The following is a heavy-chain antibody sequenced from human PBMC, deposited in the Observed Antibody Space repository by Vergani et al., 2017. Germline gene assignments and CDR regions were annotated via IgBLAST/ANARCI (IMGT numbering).Heavy chain of an antibody. CDR3: ARAITMIVVVMGY. V-gene: IGHV3-48*01. D-gene: IGHD3-22*01. Sequence: EVQLVESGGGLIQPGGSLRLSCAASGFTVSSNYMSWVRQAPGKGLEWVSYISSSSSTKYYADSVKGRFTISRDNSKNTLYLQMNSLRAEDTAVYYCARAITMIVVVMGYWGQGTLVTVSS. CDR1: GFTVSSNY. J-gene: IGHJ4*02. CDR2: ISSSSSTK.